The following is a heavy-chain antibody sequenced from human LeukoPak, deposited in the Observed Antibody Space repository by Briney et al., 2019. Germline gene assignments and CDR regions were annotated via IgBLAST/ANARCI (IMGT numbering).Heavy chain of an antibody. CDR3: ATVPLSWYGTSYYFDY. CDR1: GYTLTELS. D-gene: IGHD3-16*02. CDR2: FDPEDGET. J-gene: IGHJ4*02. Sequence: ASVKVSCKVSGYTLTELSMHWVRQAPGKGLEWMGGFDPEDGETIYAQKFQGRVTMTEDTSTDTAYMELSSLRSEDTAVYYCATVPLSWYGTSYYFDYWGQGTLVTVSS. V-gene: IGHV1-24*01.